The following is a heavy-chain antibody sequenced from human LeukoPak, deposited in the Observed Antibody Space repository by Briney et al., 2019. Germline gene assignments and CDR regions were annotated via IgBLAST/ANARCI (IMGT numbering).Heavy chain of an antibody. D-gene: IGHD3-22*01. CDR2: IYYSGST. CDR3: AREMDYDSGGRPDY. CDR1: GGSISSSSDY. J-gene: IGHJ4*02. Sequence: SETLSLTCTVSGGSISSSSDYWGWIRQPPGKGLEWIGSIYYSGSTYYNPSLKSRVTISVDTSKNQFSLKLSSVTAADTALHYCAREMDYDSGGRPDYWGQGTLVTVSS. V-gene: IGHV4-39*07.